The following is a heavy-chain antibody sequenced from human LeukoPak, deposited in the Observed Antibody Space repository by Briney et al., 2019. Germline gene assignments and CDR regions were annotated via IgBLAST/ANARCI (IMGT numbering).Heavy chain of an antibody. J-gene: IGHJ3*02. CDR1: GFTFSGYA. Sequence: GGSLRLSCAASGFTFSGYAMHWVRQAPGKGLEWVAVISYDGSNKYYADSVKGRFTISRDNSKNTLYLQMNSLRAEDTAVYYCARDPPYYYDSSGYFGAFDIWGQGTMVTVSS. V-gene: IGHV3-30*04. CDR2: ISYDGSNK. CDR3: ARDPPYYYDSSGYFGAFDI. D-gene: IGHD3-22*01.